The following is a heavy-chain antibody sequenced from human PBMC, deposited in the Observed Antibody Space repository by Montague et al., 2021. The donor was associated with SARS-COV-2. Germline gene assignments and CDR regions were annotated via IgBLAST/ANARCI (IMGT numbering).Heavy chain of an antibody. V-gene: IGHV2-70*20. CDR3: ARGIGWCSGVIFDP. CDR2: IDRDDE. CDR1: GFSLSTSGMC. J-gene: IGHJ5*02. Sequence: PALVKPTQTLTLTRTFSGFSLSTSGMCVSWVRQPPGKALEWLALIDRDDEYYNTSLKTRLTISKDTSKNQVVLTLTNMDPVDTATYFCARGIGWCSGVIFDPWGQGTLVTVSS. D-gene: IGHD1-26*01.